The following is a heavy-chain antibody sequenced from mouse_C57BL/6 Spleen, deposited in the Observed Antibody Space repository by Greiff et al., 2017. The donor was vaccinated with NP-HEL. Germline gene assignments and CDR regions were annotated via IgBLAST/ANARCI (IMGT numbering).Heavy chain of an antibody. D-gene: IGHD1-1*01. V-gene: IGHV1-19*01. Sequence: EVQLQQSGPVLVKPGASVKMSCKASGYTFTDYYMNWVKQSHGKSLEWIGVINPYNGGTSYNQKFKGKATLTVDKSSSTAYMELNSLTSEDSAVYYCASITTGVATPGGYAMDYWGQGTSVTVSS. CDR2: INPYNGGT. CDR3: ASITTGVATPGGYAMDY. J-gene: IGHJ4*01. CDR1: GYTFTDYY.